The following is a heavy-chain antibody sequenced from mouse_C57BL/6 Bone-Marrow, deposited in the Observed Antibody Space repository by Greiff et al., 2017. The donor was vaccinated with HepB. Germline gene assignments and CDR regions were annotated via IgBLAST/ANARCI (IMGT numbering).Heavy chain of an antibody. V-gene: IGHV6-3*01. CDR1: GFTFSNYW. J-gene: IGHJ2*01. D-gene: IGHD1-1*01. CDR3: TGGITTVVAPFDY. CDR2: IRLKSDNYAT. Sequence: EVKLMESGGGLVQPGGSMKLSCVASGFTFSNYWMNWVRQSPEKGLEWVAQIRLKSDNYATHYAESVKGRFTISRDDSKSSVYLQMNNLRAEDTGIYYCTGGITTVVAPFDYWGQGTTLTVSS.